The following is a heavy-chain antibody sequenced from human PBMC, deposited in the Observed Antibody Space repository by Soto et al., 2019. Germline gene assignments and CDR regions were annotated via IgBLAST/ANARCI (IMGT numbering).Heavy chain of an antibody. CDR3: ARYIYGYVDY. CDR2: ISSSISYT. V-gene: IGHV3-11*06. J-gene: IGHJ4*02. CDR1: GFTFSDYY. Sequence: XGSLRLSCAASGFTFSDYYMSWIRQAPGKGLEWVSYISSSISYTNYADSVKGRFTISRDNAKNSLYLQMNSLRAEDTAVYYCARYIYGYVDYWGQGTLVTVSS. D-gene: IGHD5-18*01.